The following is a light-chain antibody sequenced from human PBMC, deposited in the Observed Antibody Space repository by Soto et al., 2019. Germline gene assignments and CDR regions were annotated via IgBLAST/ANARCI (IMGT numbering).Light chain of an antibody. CDR1: QSISSY. V-gene: IGKV1-39*01. CDR3: QQSYNAPLT. Sequence: DIQMTQSPSSLSASVGDRFTITCLSSQSISSYLHWYQQKPGKAPKLLIYAASNLQSGVPSRFSASGSGTDFTLTLNSLQPEDFATYYCQQSYNAPLTFGGGTKVDI. CDR2: AAS. J-gene: IGKJ4*01.